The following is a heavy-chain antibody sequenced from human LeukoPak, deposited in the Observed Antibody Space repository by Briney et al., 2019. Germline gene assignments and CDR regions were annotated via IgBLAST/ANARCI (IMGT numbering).Heavy chain of an antibody. J-gene: IGHJ4*02. CDR3: ATNALLVPSTFDS. CDR2: VYDSGGT. Sequence: SETLSLTCTVSGGSISDSYWSWIRQPPGKQMEWIGYVYDSGGTNYNPSLKSRVSISLDTSKNQFSLKMKSVTAADTAVYYCATNALLVPSTFDSWGRGTLVTVSS. D-gene: IGHD6-6*01. V-gene: IGHV4-59*12. CDR1: GGSISDSY.